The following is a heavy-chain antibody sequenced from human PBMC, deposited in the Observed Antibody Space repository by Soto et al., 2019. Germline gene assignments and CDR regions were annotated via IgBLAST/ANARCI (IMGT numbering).Heavy chain of an antibody. Sequence: ETLSLTCTVSGGSISSYYWSWIRQPPGKGLEWIGYIYYSGSTNYNPSLKSRVTMTRDTSISTAYMELSRLRSDDTAVYYCARERIPGGSYYYYGMDVWGQGTTVTVSS. CDR1: GGSISSYY. CDR2: IYYSGST. CDR3: ARERIPGGSYYYYGMDV. J-gene: IGHJ6*02. D-gene: IGHD2-21*01. V-gene: IGHV4-59*01.